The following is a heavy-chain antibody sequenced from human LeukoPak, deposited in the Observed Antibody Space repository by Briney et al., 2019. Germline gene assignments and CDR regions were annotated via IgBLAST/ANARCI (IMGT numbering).Heavy chain of an antibody. CDR2: IRYDGSNK. V-gene: IGHV3-30*02. J-gene: IGHJ4*02. CDR1: GFTFSSYG. Sequence: PGGSLRLSCAASGFTFSSYGMHWVRQDPGKGLEWVAFIRYDGSNKYYADSVKGRFTISRDNSKNTLYLQMNSLRAEDTAVYYCAKEAYDSSGYLTFHFDYWGQGTLVTVSS. D-gene: IGHD3-22*01. CDR3: AKEAYDSSGYLTFHFDY.